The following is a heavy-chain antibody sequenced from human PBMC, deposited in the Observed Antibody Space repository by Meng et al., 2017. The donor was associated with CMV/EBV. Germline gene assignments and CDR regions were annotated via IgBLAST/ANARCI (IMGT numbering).Heavy chain of an antibody. CDR2: ISSSGSTI. V-gene: IGHV3-48*04. CDR3: ARDFLFEYYDFWSGSNPFDS. Sequence: GGSLRLSCAASGFTFSSYWMSWVRQAPGKGLEWVSYISSSGSTIYYADSVKGRFTISRDNAKNSLYLQMNSLRAEDTAVYYCARDFLFEYYDFWSGSNPFDSWGQGTLVTVSS. CDR1: GFTFSSYW. J-gene: IGHJ4*02. D-gene: IGHD3-3*01.